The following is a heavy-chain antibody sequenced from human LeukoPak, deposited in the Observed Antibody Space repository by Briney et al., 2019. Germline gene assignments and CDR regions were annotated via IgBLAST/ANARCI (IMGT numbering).Heavy chain of an antibody. CDR3: ARDPRASTVTGYLWAFDI. D-gene: IGHD3-9*01. CDR2: IHRDGST. Sequence: PGGSLRLSCAASGFTFMGNYMNWVRQAPGKGLEWVSIIHRDGSTYYSDSVKGRFTISRDYSKNTLFLHMSSLSADDTAVYYCARDPRASTVTGYLWAFDIWGQGTMVSVSS. CDR1: GFTFMGNY. V-gene: IGHV3-53*01. J-gene: IGHJ3*02.